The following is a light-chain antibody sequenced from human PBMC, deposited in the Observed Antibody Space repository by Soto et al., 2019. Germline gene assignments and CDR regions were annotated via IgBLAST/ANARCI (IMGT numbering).Light chain of an antibody. CDR1: NSDVGSYNL. Sequence: QSALNQPASVSGSPGQSITISCTGTNSDVGSYNLVSWYQQHPGKAPKLMIYEGSKRPSGVSNRFSGSKSGNTASLTISGLQAEDEADYYCCSYAGSSTHVVFGGGTKVTVL. J-gene: IGLJ2*01. V-gene: IGLV2-23*01. CDR3: CSYAGSSTHVV. CDR2: EGS.